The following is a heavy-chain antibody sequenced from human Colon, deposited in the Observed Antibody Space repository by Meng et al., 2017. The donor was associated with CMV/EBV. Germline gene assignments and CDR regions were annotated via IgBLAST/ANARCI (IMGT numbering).Heavy chain of an antibody. V-gene: IGHV3-21*01. CDR3: ARDSNDYSDYAHWFDA. D-gene: IGHD4-11*01. CDR1: GFTSSSCG. J-gene: IGHJ5*02. CDR2: ISTLSGFI. Sequence: SGFTSSSCGMNWVRQAPGKRLEWVSSISTLSGFIYYADSVRGRVTISRDNAKNSVYLQMNSLRAEDTAVYYCARDSNDYSDYAHWFDAWGQGTLVTVSS.